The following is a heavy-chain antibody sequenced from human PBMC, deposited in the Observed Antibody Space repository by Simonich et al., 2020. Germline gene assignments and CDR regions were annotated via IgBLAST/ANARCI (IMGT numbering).Heavy chain of an antibody. D-gene: IGHD5-12*01. J-gene: IGHJ4*02. CDR2: IYYSGST. CDR3: ARHDRWLQFYFDY. V-gene: IGHV4-59*08. CDR1: GGSISSYY. Sequence: QVQLQESGPGLVKPSETLSLTCTVSGGSISSYYWSWIRQHPGKGLEWIGNIYYSGSTNYNPTLKSRVTISVDTSKNQFSLKLSSVTAADTAVYYCARHDRWLQFYFDYWGQGTLVTVSS.